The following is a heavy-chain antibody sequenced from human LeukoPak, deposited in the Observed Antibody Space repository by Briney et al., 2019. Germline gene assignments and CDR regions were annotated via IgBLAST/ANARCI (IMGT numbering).Heavy chain of an antibody. V-gene: IGHV3-30*18. CDR1: GFTFSSYG. D-gene: IGHD3-10*01. Sequence: GGSLRLSCAASGFTFSSYGMHWVRQAPGKGLEWVAVISYDGSNKYYADPVKGRFTISRDNSKNTLYLQMNSLRAEDTAVYYCAKSPPVRSTFPMVYWGQGTLVTVSS. J-gene: IGHJ4*02. CDR3: AKSPPVRSTFPMVY. CDR2: ISYDGSNK.